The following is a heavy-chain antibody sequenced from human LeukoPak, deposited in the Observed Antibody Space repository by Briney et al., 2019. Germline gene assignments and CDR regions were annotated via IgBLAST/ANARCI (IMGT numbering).Heavy chain of an antibody. CDR1: GFTFSSYG. CDR2: ISYDGSNK. J-gene: IGHJ6*03. CDR3: ARGFGSGNYYMDV. Sequence: GGSLRLSCAASGFTFSSYGMHWVRQAPGKGLEWVAVISYDGSNKYYADSVKGRFTISRDNSKNTLYLQMNSLRSEDTAVYYCARGFGSGNYYMDVWGKGTTVTVSS. V-gene: IGHV3-30*03. D-gene: IGHD6-19*01.